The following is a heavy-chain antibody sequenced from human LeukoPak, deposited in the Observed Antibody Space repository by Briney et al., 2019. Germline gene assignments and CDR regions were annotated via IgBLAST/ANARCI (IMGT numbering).Heavy chain of an antibody. Sequence: PGGSLRLSCAASGFTFSSYAMSWVRQAPGKGLEWVSAISGSGGSTYYADSVKGRFTISRDNSKNTLYLQMSSLRAEDTAVYYCAKGYWVSYGMDVWGQGTTVTVSS. CDR3: AKGYWVSYGMDV. D-gene: IGHD1-14*01. V-gene: IGHV3-23*01. CDR1: GFTFSSYA. J-gene: IGHJ6*02. CDR2: ISGSGGST.